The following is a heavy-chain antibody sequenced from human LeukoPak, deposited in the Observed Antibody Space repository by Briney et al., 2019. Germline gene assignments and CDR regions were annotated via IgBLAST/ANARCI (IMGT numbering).Heavy chain of an antibody. CDR1: GFTFSSYA. Sequence: PGGSLRLSCVASGFTFSSYAMHWVRQAPGKGLEWVAVISYDGSNKYYADSVKGRFTISRDNSKNTLYLQMNSLRAEDTAVYYCAREAGIVVVPAAPDYWGQGTLVTVSS. D-gene: IGHD2-2*01. J-gene: IGHJ4*02. CDR2: ISYDGSNK. CDR3: AREAGIVVVPAAPDY. V-gene: IGHV3-30-3*01.